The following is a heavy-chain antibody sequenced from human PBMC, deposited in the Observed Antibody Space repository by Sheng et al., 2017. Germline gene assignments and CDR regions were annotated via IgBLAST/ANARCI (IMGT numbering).Heavy chain of an antibody. CDR2: SRDRSNSYNT. J-gene: IGHJ4*02. Sequence: EVQLVESGGGLVQPGGSLRLSCTASGFTFSDHYMDWVRQAPGRGLQWVGRSRDRSNSYNTHYAASVKGRFTISRDDSKNSLYLQMNSLKSEDTAVYYCVRVDYTSGSSFDYWGQGTLVTVSS. CDR3: VRVDYTSGSSFDY. CDR1: GFTFSDHY. V-gene: IGHV3-72*01. D-gene: IGHD3-10*01.